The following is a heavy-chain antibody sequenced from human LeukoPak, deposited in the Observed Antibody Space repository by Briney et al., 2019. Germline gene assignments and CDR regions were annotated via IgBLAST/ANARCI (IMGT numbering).Heavy chain of an antibody. CDR2: IYYSGST. V-gene: IGHV4-39*01. CDR3: ARTLTRSRAFDI. D-gene: IGHD3-16*01. Sequence: SETLSLTCTVSGGSISSSSYYWGWIRQPPGKGLEWIGSIYYSGSTYYNPSLKSRVTISLDTSKNQFSLKLSSVTAADTAVYYCARTLTRSRAFDIWGQGTMVTVSS. CDR1: GGSISSSSYY. J-gene: IGHJ3*02.